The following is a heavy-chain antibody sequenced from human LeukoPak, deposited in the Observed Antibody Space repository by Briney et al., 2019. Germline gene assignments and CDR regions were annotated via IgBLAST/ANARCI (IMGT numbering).Heavy chain of an antibody. CDR3: AADPPRDGYNYHY. CDR2: IVVGSGNT. J-gene: IGHJ4*02. D-gene: IGHD5-24*01. Sequence: SVKVSCKASGFTFTSSAVQWVRQARGQRLEWIGWIVVGSGNTNYAQKFQERVTITRDMSTSTAYMELSSLRSEDTAVYYCAADPPRDGYNYHYWGQGTLVTVSS. V-gene: IGHV1-58*01. CDR1: GFTFTSSA.